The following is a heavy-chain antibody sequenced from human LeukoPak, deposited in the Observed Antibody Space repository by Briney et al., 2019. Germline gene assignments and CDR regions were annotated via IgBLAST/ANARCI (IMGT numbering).Heavy chain of an antibody. J-gene: IGHJ6*02. V-gene: IGHV3-48*04. CDR1: GFTFISYS. D-gene: IGHD2-2*01. CDR2: ISSSTTTT. Sequence: SGGSLRLSCVVSGFTFISYSMNWVRQAPGKGLEWVSYISSSTTTTYYADSVKGRFTISRDNDKNSLYLRMNSLRAEDTAVYYCARLGYCSSTSCYYYYGMDVWGQGTTVTVSS. CDR3: ARLGYCSSTSCYYYYGMDV.